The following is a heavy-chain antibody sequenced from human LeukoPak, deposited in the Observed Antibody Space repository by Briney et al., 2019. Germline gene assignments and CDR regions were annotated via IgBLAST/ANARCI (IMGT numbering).Heavy chain of an antibody. V-gene: IGHV4-4*07. CDR1: GGSISSYY. Sequence: SSETLSLTCTVSGGSISSYYWSWIRQPAGKGLEWIGRIYTSGSTNYNPSLKSRVTISVDTSKNQFSLKLSSVTAADTAVYYCARVRNGGFLEWLPPDYYYMDVWGKGTTVTVSS. D-gene: IGHD3-3*01. CDR2: IYTSGST. J-gene: IGHJ6*03. CDR3: ARVRNGGFLEWLPPDYYYMDV.